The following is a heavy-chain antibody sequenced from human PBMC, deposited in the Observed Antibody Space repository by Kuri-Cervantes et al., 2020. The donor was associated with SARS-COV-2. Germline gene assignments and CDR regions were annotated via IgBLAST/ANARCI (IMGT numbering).Heavy chain of an antibody. D-gene: IGHD3-22*01. V-gene: IGHV4-39*07. CDR2: IKYSGST. CDR1: GASIGSTDSY. J-gene: IGHJ5*02. CDR3: ARLSYYYDSSGYYGGNWFDP. Sequence: SETLSLTCTVSGASIGSTDSYWGWIRQPPGKAKEWIGSIKYSGSTYYNPSLKSRVTISVDTSKNQFSLKLSSVTAADTAVYYCARLSYYYDSSGYYGGNWFDPWGQGTLVTVSS.